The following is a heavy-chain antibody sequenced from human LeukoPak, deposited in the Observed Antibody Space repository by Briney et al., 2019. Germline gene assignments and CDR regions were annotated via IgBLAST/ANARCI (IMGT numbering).Heavy chain of an antibody. Sequence: GASVKVSCKASGYTFTSYGISWVRQAPGQGLEWMGWISAYNGNTNYAQKLQGRVTMTTDTSTSTAYMELRSLGSDDTAVYYCARHSGSYPIPYYFDYWGQGTLVTVSS. CDR3: ARHSGSYPIPYYFDY. V-gene: IGHV1-18*01. J-gene: IGHJ4*02. CDR2: ISAYNGNT. CDR1: GYTFTSYG. D-gene: IGHD1-26*01.